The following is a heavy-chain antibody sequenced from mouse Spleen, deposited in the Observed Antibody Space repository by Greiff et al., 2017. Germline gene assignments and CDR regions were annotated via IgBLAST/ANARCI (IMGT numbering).Heavy chain of an antibody. Sequence: EVMLVESGGGLVKPGGSLKLSCAASGFTFSSYAMSWVRQTPEKRLEWVASISSGGSTYYPDSVKGRFTISRDNARNILYLQMSSLRSEDTAMYYCARGRVTTAPAWFAYWGQGTLVTVSA. V-gene: IGHV5-6-5*01. D-gene: IGHD1-2*01. CDR2: ISSGGST. CDR1: GFTFSSYA. CDR3: ARGRVTTAPAWFAY. J-gene: IGHJ3*01.